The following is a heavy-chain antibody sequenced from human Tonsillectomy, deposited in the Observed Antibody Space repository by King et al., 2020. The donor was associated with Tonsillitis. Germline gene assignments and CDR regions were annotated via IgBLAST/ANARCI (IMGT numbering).Heavy chain of an antibody. J-gene: IGHJ4*02. V-gene: IGHV3-43*01. Sequence: VQLVESGGIMVQPGGSLRLSCAASGFTFDDYSMHWVRQAPGKRLEWVSLISWDGASTYYADSVKGRFTISRDNRKNSVYLQMNGLRTEDAALYYCAKVGRRQYNSPCFLTNGGQEPLFIVPS. CDR3: AKVGRRQYNSPCFLTN. D-gene: IGHD6-19*01. CDR2: ISWDGAST. CDR1: GFTFDDYS.